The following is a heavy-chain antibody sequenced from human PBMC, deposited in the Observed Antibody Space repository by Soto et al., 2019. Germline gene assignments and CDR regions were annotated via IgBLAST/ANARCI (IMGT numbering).Heavy chain of an antibody. V-gene: IGHV3-30*03. J-gene: IGHJ2*01. CDR2: ISYDGSNK. D-gene: IGHD2-15*01. CDR1: GFTFSSYC. Sequence: GGSLRLSCAASGFTFSSYCMHWVRQAPGKGLEWVAVISYDGSNKYYADSVKGRFTISRDNSKNTLYLQMNSLRAEDTAVYYCARVVYWYFDLWGRGTLVTVSS. CDR3: ARVVYWYFDL.